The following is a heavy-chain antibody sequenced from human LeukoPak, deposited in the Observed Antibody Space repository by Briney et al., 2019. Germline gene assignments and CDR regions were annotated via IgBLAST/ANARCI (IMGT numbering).Heavy chain of an antibody. V-gene: IGHV1-46*01. J-gene: IGHJ3*02. CDR3: ARDLPPRAHFEDAFDI. Sequence: ASVKVSCKASGYTFTSYYMHWVRQAPGQGLEWMGIINPSGGSTSYAQKFQGRVTMTRDTSTSTVYMELSSLRSEDTAVYYCARDLPPRAHFEDAFDIWGQGTTVTVSS. CDR2: INPSGGST. CDR1: GYTFTSYY.